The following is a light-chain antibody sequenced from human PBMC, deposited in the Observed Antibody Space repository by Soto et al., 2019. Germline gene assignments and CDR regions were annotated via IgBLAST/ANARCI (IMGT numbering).Light chain of an antibody. J-gene: IGKJ1*01. CDR1: ASVSTN. V-gene: IGKV3-15*01. CDR2: GAS. Sequence: EIEMTQSPATLSRSPGERVTLSCRASASVSTNLAWYQNKAGQAPRLLIYGASTRATGITARFSGSVSGTEFTITISVLQSDYFAVYYCQQYSIWRTFGQGTKVEIK. CDR3: QQYSIWRT.